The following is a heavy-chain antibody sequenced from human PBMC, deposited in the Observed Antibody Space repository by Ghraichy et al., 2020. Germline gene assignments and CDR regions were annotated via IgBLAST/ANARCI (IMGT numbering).Heavy chain of an antibody. CDR1: GFSLSTSGVG. Sequence: SGPTLVKPTQTLTLTCTFSGFSLSTSGVGVGWIRQPPGKALEWLALIYWDDDKRYSPSLKSRLTITKDTSKNQVVLTMTNMDPVDTATYYCAHTNSWYYYDSSGYYALELNPFDPWGQGTLVTVSS. CDR2: IYWDDDK. CDR3: AHTNSWYYYDSSGYYALELNPFDP. D-gene: IGHD3-22*01. V-gene: IGHV2-5*02. J-gene: IGHJ5*02.